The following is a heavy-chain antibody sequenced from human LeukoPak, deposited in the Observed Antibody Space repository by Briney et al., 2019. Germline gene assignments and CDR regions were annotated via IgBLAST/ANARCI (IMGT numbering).Heavy chain of an antibody. D-gene: IGHD4-23*01. J-gene: IGHJ3*02. Sequence: GESLKISCKGSGYSFTSYWIGWVRQMPGKGLEWMGIIYPGDSDTRYSPPFQGQVTISADKTISTAYLQWSSLKASDTAMYYCASTVNYGGNWGGDAFDIWGQGTMVTVSS. CDR2: IYPGDSDT. CDR1: GYSFTSYW. CDR3: ASTVNYGGNWGGDAFDI. V-gene: IGHV5-51*01.